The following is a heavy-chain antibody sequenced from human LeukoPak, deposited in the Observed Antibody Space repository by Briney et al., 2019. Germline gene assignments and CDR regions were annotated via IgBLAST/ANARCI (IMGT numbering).Heavy chain of an antibody. Sequence: SETLSLTCTVSGYSISSGYYWGWIRQPPGKGLEWIGSIYHSGSTYYNPSLKSRVTISVDTSKNQFSLRLSSVTAADTAVYYCARARQNPYFEERRRGNWFDPWGQGTLVTVSS. J-gene: IGHJ5*02. CDR3: ARARQNPYFEERRRGNWFDP. CDR2: IYHSGST. V-gene: IGHV4-38-2*02. CDR1: GYSISSGYY. D-gene: IGHD3-9*01.